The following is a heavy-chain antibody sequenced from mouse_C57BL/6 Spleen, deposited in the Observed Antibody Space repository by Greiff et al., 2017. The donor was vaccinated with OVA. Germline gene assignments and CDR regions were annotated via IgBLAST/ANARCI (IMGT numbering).Heavy chain of an antibody. V-gene: IGHV1-80*01. CDR2: IYPGDGDT. J-gene: IGHJ4*01. CDR1: GYAFSSYW. CDR3: ARNHYYAMDY. Sequence: VQRVESGAELVKPGASVKISCKASGYAFSSYWMNWVKQRPGKGLEWIGQIYPGDGDTNYNGKFKGKATLTADKSSSTAYMQLSSLTSEDSAVYFCARNHYYAMDYWGQGTSVTVSS.